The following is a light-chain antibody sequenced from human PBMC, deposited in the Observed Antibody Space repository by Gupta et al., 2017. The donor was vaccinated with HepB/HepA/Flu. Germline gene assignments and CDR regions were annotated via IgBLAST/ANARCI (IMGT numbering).Light chain of an antibody. Sequence: SYELTQPPSVSVSPGQTASITCSGDKLGDKYACWYQQKPGQSPVLVIYQDSKRPSGIPERFSGANSGNTATMNISGTQAMDESDDYCQAWDSSTGVFGTGTKVTVL. J-gene: IGLJ1*01. CDR1: KLGDKY. CDR2: QDS. V-gene: IGLV3-1*01. CDR3: QAWDSSTGV.